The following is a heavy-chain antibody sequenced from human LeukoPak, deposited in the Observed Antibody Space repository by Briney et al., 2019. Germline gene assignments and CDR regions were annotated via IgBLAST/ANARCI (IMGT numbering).Heavy chain of an antibody. V-gene: IGHV4-4*09. CDR1: GVSINTYY. Sequence: SETLSLTCTVSGVSINTYYASWIRQAPGRGLEFIGFIYNGGDTNYNPSLKSRATISVDTSNNQFSLRLTSVTAADTAMYYCAAGPWELDFWGQGTLVTVSS. CDR3: AAGPWELDF. J-gene: IGHJ4*02. D-gene: IGHD1-26*01. CDR2: IYNGGDT.